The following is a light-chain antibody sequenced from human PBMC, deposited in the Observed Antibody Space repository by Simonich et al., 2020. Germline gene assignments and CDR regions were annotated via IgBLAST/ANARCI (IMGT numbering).Light chain of an antibody. CDR2: DVI. V-gene: IGLV2-14*01. CDR3: SSYTSSSTWV. Sequence: QSALTQPASVSGSPGPSITISCTGTSSDVGGYNYVSWYQQHPGKAPKLMIYDVITRPSGVSNRFSCSKSGTTASLTISGLQAEDEADYYCSSYTSSSTWVFGGGTKLTVL. CDR1: SSDVGGYNY. J-gene: IGLJ3*02.